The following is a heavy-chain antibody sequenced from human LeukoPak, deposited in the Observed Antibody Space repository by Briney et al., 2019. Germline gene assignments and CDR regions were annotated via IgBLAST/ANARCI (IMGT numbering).Heavy chain of an antibody. CDR2: IIPIFGTA. Sequence: SVKVSCKASGGTFSSFAISWVRQAPGQGLEWMGGIIPIFGTANYAQKFQGRVTITADESTSTAYMELSSLRSEDTAVYYCARERYSSGWYPDYWGQGTLVTVSS. CDR1: GGTFSSFA. D-gene: IGHD6-19*01. CDR3: ARERYSSGWYPDY. J-gene: IGHJ4*02. V-gene: IGHV1-69*13.